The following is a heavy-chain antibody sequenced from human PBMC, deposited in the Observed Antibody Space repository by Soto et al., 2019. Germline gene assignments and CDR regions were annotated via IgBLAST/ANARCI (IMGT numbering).Heavy chain of an antibody. CDR3: AKNVWGITIFGGMDV. D-gene: IGHD3-9*01. CDR1: GFTFSSYA. CDR2: ISGSGGST. Sequence: GGFLRLSCAASGFTFSSYAMSWVRQAPGKGLEWVSAISGSGGSTYYADSVKGRFTISRDNSKNTLYLQMNSLRAEDTAVYYCAKNVWGITIFGGMDVWGQGTTVTVSS. V-gene: IGHV3-23*01. J-gene: IGHJ6*02.